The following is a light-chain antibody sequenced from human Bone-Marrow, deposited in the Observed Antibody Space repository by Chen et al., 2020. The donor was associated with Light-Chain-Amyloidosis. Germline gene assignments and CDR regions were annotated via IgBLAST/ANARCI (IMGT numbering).Light chain of an antibody. V-gene: IGLV2-8*01. CDR1: SSDVGAYNY. CDR3: CSYAGADNHVF. CDR2: EVT. J-gene: IGLJ2*01. Sequence: QSALTQPPSASGSPGQSVTISCTGTSSDVGAYNYVSWYQLLPGKAPKLMIYEVTKRPSGVPGRFSGFKSGNMASLTVSGLQAEDEADYYCCSYAGADNHVFFGGGTKLTVL.